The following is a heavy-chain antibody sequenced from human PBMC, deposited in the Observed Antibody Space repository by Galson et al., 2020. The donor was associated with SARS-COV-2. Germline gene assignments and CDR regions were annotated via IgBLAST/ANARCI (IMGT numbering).Heavy chain of an antibody. D-gene: IGHD2-21*02. CDR2: FDPEDGET. V-gene: IGHV1-24*01. CDR1: GYTLTELS. Sequence: ASEKVSCKVSGYTLTELSMHWVRQAPGKGLAWMGGFDPEDGETIYAQKFQGRVTMTEDTSTDTAYMELSSLRSEDTAVYYCATGAAYCGGDCYSTWFDPWGQGTLVTVSS. J-gene: IGHJ5*02. CDR3: ATGAAYCGGDCYSTWFDP.